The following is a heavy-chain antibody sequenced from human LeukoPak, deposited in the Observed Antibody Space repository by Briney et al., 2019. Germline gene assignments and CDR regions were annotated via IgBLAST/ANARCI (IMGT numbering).Heavy chain of an antibody. CDR3: VKEAYYGWGSSPTFYFDY. CDR1: GFTFSIYT. Sequence: GGSLRLSCAASGFTFSIYTMNWVRQAPGKGLEWISYISTNSGTIWYADSVKGRFSISRDNAKNSLFLHMNSLRAEDTAVYYCVKEAYYGWGSSPTFYFDYWGQGTRVTVSS. D-gene: IGHD3-10*01. J-gene: IGHJ4*02. CDR2: ISTNSGTI. V-gene: IGHV3-48*01.